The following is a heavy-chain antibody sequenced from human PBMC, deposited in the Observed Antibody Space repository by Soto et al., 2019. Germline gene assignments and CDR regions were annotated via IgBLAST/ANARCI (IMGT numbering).Heavy chain of an antibody. CDR2: ISSSGSTI. CDR1: GFTFSSYE. D-gene: IGHD6-13*01. J-gene: IGHJ4*02. Sequence: PGGSLRLSCAASGFTFSSYEVNWVRQAPGKGLEWVSYISSSGSTIYYADSVKGRFTISRDNAKNSLYLQMNSLRAEDTAVYYCARKLYSSSWPFDYWGQGTLVTVSS. V-gene: IGHV3-48*03. CDR3: ARKLYSSSWPFDY.